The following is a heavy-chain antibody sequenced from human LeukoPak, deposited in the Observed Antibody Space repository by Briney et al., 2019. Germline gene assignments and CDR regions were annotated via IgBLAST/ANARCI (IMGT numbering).Heavy chain of an antibody. CDR1: GYNFTNYW. Sequence: GESLKISCKGSGYNFTNYWIGWVRQMPGKGLEWMGIIYPGDSDTRYSPSFQGQVTISADKSIGTAYLQWSSLKASDTAMYYCARVDLLTGYVFDYWGQGTLVTVSS. D-gene: IGHD3-9*01. CDR2: IYPGDSDT. CDR3: ARVDLLTGYVFDY. V-gene: IGHV5-51*01. J-gene: IGHJ4*02.